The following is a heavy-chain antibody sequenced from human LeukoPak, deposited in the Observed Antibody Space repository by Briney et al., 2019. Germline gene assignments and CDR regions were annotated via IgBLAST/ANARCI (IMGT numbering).Heavy chain of an antibody. J-gene: IGHJ4*02. Sequence: RPSETLSLTCTVSGGSISSYYWSWIRQPPGKGLEWIGYIYYSGSTNYKSSLKSRVTISVDTSKNQFSLKLSSVTAADTAVYYCARGRRSVRYSSSLGYFDYWGQGTLVTVSS. CDR2: IYYSGST. CDR3: ARGRRSVRYSSSLGYFDY. V-gene: IGHV4-59*12. CDR1: GGSISSYY. D-gene: IGHD6-6*01.